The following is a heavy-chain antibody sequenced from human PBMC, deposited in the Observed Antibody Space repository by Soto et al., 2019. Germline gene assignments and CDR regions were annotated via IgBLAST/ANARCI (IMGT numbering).Heavy chain of an antibody. CDR3: TRHESMDISWEY. D-gene: IGHD5-12*01. V-gene: IGHV3-73*01. Sequence: GGSLRLSCASSVFTFSGSAMHCVRHASGKGLEWVGRIRSKANSYATAYAASVKGRFTISRDDSKNTAYLQMNSLKTEDTAVYYCTRHESMDISWEYWGQGTLVSVSS. CDR1: VFTFSGSA. J-gene: IGHJ4*02. CDR2: IRSKANSYAT.